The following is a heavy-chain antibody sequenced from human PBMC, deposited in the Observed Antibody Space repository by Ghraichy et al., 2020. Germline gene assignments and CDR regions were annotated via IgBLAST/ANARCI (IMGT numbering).Heavy chain of an antibody. CDR1: GDSVSSNSAA. V-gene: IGHV6-1*01. Sequence: SQTLSLTCAISGDSVSSNSAAWNWIRQSPSRGLEWLGRTYYRSKWYNDYAVSVKSRITINPETSKNQFSLQLNSVTPEDTAVYYCARDSAEQQLAPNNWFDPWGQGTLVTVSS. CDR2: TYYRSKWYN. D-gene: IGHD6-13*01. J-gene: IGHJ5*02. CDR3: ARDSAEQQLAPNNWFDP.